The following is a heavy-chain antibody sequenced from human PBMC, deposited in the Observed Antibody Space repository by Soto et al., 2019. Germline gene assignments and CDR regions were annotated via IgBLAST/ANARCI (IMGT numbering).Heavy chain of an antibody. V-gene: IGHV4-59*01. D-gene: IGHD3-10*01. CDR2: ISSTGTT. CDR1: GGSISSSQ. CDR3: AGGRDTVVRGVMNWFDP. Sequence: SETLSLTCSVSGGSISSSQWTWIRQTPRKGLEWIGYISSTGTTNYNPSLTSRVTISADTSKNQFSLTLSSVTAADTAVYYCAGGRDTVVRGVMNWFDPWGQGTLVTVSS. J-gene: IGHJ5*02.